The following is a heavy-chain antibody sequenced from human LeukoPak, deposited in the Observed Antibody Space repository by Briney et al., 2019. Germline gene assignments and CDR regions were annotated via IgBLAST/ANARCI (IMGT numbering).Heavy chain of an antibody. CDR2: VWSGGNNK. CDR3: AKDGQVGAIGYFDY. J-gene: IGHJ4*02. V-gene: IGHV3-33*03. Sequence: GGSLRLSCAASGFIFSTYGMHWVRQAPGKGLEWVAVVWSGGNNKYYSDSVKGRFTISRDNSKNTLYLQMNSLRAEDTAVYHCAKDGQVGAIGYFDYRGQGTLVTVSS. CDR1: GFIFSTYG. D-gene: IGHD1-26*01.